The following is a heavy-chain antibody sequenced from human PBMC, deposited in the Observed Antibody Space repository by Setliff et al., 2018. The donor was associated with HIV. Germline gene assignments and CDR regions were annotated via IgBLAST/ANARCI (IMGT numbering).Heavy chain of an antibody. D-gene: IGHD6-6*01. J-gene: IGHJ3*02. CDR3: AGAAARPKTYAFDI. V-gene: IGHV1-8*01. Sequence: ASVKVSCKPSGHTFTNYDIHWMRRATGQGLEWMGWMNPNSGVSGYALKFHDRVTMTRDTSITTAYMELSSLTSEDTAVYYCAGAAARPKTYAFDIWGQGTMVTVSS. CDR2: MNPNSGVS. CDR1: GHTFTNYD.